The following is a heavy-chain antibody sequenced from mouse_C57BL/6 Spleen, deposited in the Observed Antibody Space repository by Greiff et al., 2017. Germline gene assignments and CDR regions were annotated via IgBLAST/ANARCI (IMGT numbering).Heavy chain of an antibody. CDR3: ARQPSRYFDV. J-gene: IGHJ1*03. Sequence: EVKLMESGGDLVKPGGSLKLSCAASGFTFSSYGMSWVRQTPDKRLEWVATISSGGSYTYYPDSVKGRFTISRDNAKNTLYLQMSSLKSEDTAMYYCARQPSRYFDVWGTGTTVTVSS. CDR2: ISSGGSYT. V-gene: IGHV5-6*01. CDR1: GFTFSSYG.